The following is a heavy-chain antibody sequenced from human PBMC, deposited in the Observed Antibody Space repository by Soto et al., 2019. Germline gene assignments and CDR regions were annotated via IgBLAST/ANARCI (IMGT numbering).Heavy chain of an antibody. CDR1: GFTFSSYA. CDR2: ISYDGSNK. Sequence: GESLKISCAASGFTFSSYAMHWVRQAPGKGLEWVAVISYDGSNKYYADSVKGRFTISRDNSKNTLYLQMNSLRAEDAAVYYCARDWQVLRFLEWLYYYYYYGMDVWGQGTTVTVSS. V-gene: IGHV3-30-3*01. CDR3: ARDWQVLRFLEWLYYYYYYGMDV. D-gene: IGHD3-3*01. J-gene: IGHJ6*02.